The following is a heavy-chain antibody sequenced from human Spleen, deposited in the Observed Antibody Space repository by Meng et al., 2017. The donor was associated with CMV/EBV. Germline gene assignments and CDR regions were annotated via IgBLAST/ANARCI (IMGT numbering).Heavy chain of an antibody. CDR3: ARVVDYYDNSGYSDY. V-gene: IGHV3-48*03. J-gene: IGHJ4*02. Sequence: GGSLRLSCAASGFTFSSYEMNWVRQAPGKGLEWVSYITSSGSTISYADSVKGRFTISRDNAKNSLYLQMNSLRAEDTAVYYCARVVDYYDNSGYSDYWGQGTVVTVSS. D-gene: IGHD3-22*01. CDR2: ITSSGSTI. CDR1: GFTFSSYE.